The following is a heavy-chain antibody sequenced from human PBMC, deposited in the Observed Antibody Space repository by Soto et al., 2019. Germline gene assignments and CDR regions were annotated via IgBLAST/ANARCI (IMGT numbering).Heavy chain of an antibody. CDR2: IYCSGST. D-gene: IGHD3-22*01. CDR3: ARDRIYYDSSGYEANHYYYYGMDV. J-gene: IGHJ6*02. Sequence: PSETLSLTCTVSGGSISSYYWSWIRQPPGKGLEWIGYIYCSGSTNYNPSLKSRVTISVDTSKNQFSLKLSSVTAADTAVYYCARDRIYYDSSGYEANHYYYYGMDVWGQGTTVTVSS. CDR1: GGSISSYY. V-gene: IGHV4-59*01.